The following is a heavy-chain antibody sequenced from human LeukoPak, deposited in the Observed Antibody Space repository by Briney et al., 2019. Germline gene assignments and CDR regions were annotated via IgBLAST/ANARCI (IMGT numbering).Heavy chain of an antibody. CDR3: ARQGGDTMVRGVVRDWFDP. Sequence: SETLSLTCTVSGGSISSSTYYWGWIRQPPGKGLEWIGCIYYNGYTYYTSSLKSRVTIFVDTSKNQFSLELISVTAADTAVYYCARQGGDTMVRGVVRDWFDPWGQGTLVTVSS. CDR2: IYYNGYT. D-gene: IGHD3-10*01. CDR1: GGSISSSTYY. J-gene: IGHJ5*02. V-gene: IGHV4-39*01.